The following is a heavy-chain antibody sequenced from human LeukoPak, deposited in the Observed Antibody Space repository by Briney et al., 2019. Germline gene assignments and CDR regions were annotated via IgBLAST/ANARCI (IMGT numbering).Heavy chain of an antibody. V-gene: IGHV3-53*01. Sequence: GGFLRLSCAASGLTGSHNYVSWVRQAPGKGLEWVSAIHTSGDTCYADSVKGRFTISRDTSKNTLYLQINSLRVEDTAVYYCIVFGDSNHWGQGTLVTVSS. CDR1: GLTGSHNY. J-gene: IGHJ5*02. CDR2: IHTSGDT. CDR3: IVFGDSNH. D-gene: IGHD4-17*01.